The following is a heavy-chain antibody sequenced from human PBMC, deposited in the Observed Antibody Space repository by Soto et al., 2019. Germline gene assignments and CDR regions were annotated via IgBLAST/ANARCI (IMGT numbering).Heavy chain of an antibody. CDR2: IYYSGST. J-gene: IGHJ4*02. D-gene: IGHD3-9*01. CDR1: GGSISSYY. CDR3: ARVPYFDWLFLDY. V-gene: IGHV4-59*01. Sequence: PSETLSLTCTVSGGSISSYYWSWIRQPPGKGLEWIGYIYYSGSTNYNPSLKSRVTISVDTSKNQFSLKLSSVTAADTAVYYCARVPYFDWLFLDYWGQGTLVTVSS.